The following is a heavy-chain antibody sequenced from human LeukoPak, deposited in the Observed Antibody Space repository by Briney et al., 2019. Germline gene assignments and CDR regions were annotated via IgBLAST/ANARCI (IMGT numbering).Heavy chain of an antibody. CDR3: ARPHSTFFDQDAAYYFDY. V-gene: IGHV4-34*01. D-gene: IGHD3-3*01. Sequence: PSETLSLTCAVSGGAFSGYYWSWIRQPPGKGLEWIGEINHSGSTNYNQSLKSRVTISLGTSKNQFSLKLSSVTAADTAVYYCARPHSTFFDQDAAYYFDYWGQGTLVTVSS. CDR1: GGAFSGYY. J-gene: IGHJ4*02. CDR2: INHSGST.